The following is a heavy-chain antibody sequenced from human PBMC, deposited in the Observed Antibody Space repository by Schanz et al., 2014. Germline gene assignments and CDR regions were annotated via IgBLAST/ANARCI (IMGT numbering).Heavy chain of an antibody. J-gene: IGHJ6*02. V-gene: IGHV3-11*01. D-gene: IGHD3-3*01. CDR2: VSSYDTTV. CDR3: ARYGFRKFGVVYGLAV. Sequence: QVQLLESGGGLFQPGGSLRLSCAGSGFTFADYYMTWIRQAPGKGLEWISYVSSYDTTVSYADSVKGRFTISRDNAKNSVYLQMNSLRVEDTAVYYCARYGFRKFGVVYGLAVWGQGTTVTVS. CDR1: GFTFADYY.